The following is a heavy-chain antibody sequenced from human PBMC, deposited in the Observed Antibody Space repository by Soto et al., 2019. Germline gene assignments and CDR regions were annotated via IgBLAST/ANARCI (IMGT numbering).Heavy chain of an antibody. CDR1: GFTFSSYA. CDR2: ISGSGNTS. V-gene: IGHV3-23*01. D-gene: IGHD6-13*01. J-gene: IGHJ4*02. Sequence: EVQLLESGGGLVQPGGSLRLSCAASGFTFSSYAMTWVRQAPGKGLEWVSAISGSGNTSYYADSVKGRFTISRDSSKIMLYLQMNSLRPEDTDVYYCAKDRGRTWYEDYWGQGTVVSVSS. CDR3: AKDRGRTWYEDY.